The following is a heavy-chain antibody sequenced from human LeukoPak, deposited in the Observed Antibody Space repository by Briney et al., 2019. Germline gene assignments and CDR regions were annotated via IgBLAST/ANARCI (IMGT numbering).Heavy chain of an antibody. CDR1: GFTFSSYI. Sequence: PGGALRLSCATSGFTFSSYIMNLVLQSPGKGLEWVSSISSSSSYIYYADSVNGRFTISRDNAENSLYLPMNSLRAEDTAVYYCERWYSGSYPKFDYWGQGTLVTVSS. D-gene: IGHD1-26*01. J-gene: IGHJ4*02. CDR2: ISSSSSYI. V-gene: IGHV3-21*01. CDR3: ERWYSGSYPKFDY.